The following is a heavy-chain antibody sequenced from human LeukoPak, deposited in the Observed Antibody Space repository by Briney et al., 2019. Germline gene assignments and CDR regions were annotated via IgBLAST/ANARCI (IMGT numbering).Heavy chain of an antibody. CDR3: ARPVMYSSGPFDY. Sequence: KFQGRVTITRDTSASTAYMEPSSLRSEDTAVYYCARPVMYSSGPFDYWGQGTLVTVSS. D-gene: IGHD6-19*01. J-gene: IGHJ4*02. V-gene: IGHV1-3*01.